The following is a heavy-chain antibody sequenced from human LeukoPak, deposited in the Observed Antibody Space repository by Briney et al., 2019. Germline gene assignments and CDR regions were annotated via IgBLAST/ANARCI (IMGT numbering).Heavy chain of an antibody. CDR2: ISPTGRST. CDR3: ARDFTGESGYSGY. CDR1: GFTFSSYT. D-gene: IGHD3-22*01. J-gene: IGHJ4*02. Sequence: GGSLRLSCAASGFTFSSYTMNWVRPAPGKGLEWVSSISPTGRSTWHADSVKGRFTISRDNAKDSLYLQMSSLRAEDTAMYFCARDFTGESGYSGYWGQGTLVTVSS. V-gene: IGHV3-21*06.